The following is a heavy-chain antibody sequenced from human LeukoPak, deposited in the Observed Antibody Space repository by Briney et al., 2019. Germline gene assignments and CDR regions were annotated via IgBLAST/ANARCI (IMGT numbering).Heavy chain of an antibody. CDR2: IKSDGSEK. D-gene: IGHD6-13*01. J-gene: IGHJ4*02. CDR1: GFTFSSYS. CDR3: ASTLSSSWYFVY. V-gene: IGHV3-7*01. Sequence: GGSLRLSCAASGFTFSSYSMNWVRQAPGKGLEWVANIKSDGSEKYCVDSVKGRFTISRDNAKSSLYLQMNSLRVEDTAVYYCASTLSSSWYFVYWGQGTLVTVSS.